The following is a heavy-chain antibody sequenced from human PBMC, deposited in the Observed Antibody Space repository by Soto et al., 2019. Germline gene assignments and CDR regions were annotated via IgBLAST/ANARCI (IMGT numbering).Heavy chain of an antibody. V-gene: IGHV4-39*01. Sequence: SETLALTCTVSGGSISSSSYYWGWIRQPPGKGLEWIGSIYYSGSTYYNPSLKSRVTISVDTSKNQFSLKLSSVTAADTAVYYCARPNYYDSSGYYSFDYWGQGTLVTVSS. J-gene: IGHJ4*02. CDR1: GGSISSSSYY. D-gene: IGHD3-22*01. CDR2: IYYSGST. CDR3: ARPNYYDSSGYYSFDY.